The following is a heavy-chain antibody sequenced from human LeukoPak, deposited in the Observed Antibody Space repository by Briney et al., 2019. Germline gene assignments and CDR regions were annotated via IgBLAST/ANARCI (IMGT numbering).Heavy chain of an antibody. CDR3: ASRRADSGSYGY. D-gene: IGHD1-26*01. V-gene: IGHV4-61*05. CDR1: GGSIRSSSYY. Sequence: SETLSLTCTVSGGSIRSSSYYWGWIRQPPGKGLEWIGYIYYSGSTNYNPSLKSRVTISVDTSKNQFSLKLSSVTAADTAVYYCASRRADSGSYGYWGQGTLVTVSS. CDR2: IYYSGST. J-gene: IGHJ4*02.